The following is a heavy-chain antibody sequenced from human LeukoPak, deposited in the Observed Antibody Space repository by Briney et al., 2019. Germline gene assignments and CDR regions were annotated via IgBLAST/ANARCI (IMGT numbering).Heavy chain of an antibody. J-gene: IGHJ4*02. D-gene: IGHD6-19*01. CDR1: GGSISSSS. Sequence: LSLTCTVSGGSISSSSYYWGWIRQPPGKGLEWVAVISYDGSNKYYADSVKGRFTISRDNSKNTLYLQMNSLRAEDTAVYYCARDKSSSGWYFDYWGQGTLVTVSS. CDR2: ISYDGSNK. V-gene: IGHV3-30-3*01. CDR3: ARDKSSSGWYFDY.